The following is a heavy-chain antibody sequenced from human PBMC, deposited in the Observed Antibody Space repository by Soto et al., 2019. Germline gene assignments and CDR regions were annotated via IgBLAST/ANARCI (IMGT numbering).Heavy chain of an antibody. CDR1: GFSLSTSGMC. Sequence: SGPTLVNPTQTLTLTCTFSGFSLSTSGMCVSWIRQPPGKALEWLALIDWDDDKYYSTSLKTRLTISKDTSKNQVVLTMTNMDPVDTATYYCARMYAQWLPPPYYFDYWGQGPLVTVSS. CDR3: ARMYAQWLPPPYYFDY. D-gene: IGHD6-19*01. CDR2: IDWDDDK. V-gene: IGHV2-70*01. J-gene: IGHJ4*02.